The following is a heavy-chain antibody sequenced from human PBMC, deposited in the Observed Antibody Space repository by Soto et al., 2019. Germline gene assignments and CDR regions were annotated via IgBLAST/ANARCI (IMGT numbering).Heavy chain of an antibody. D-gene: IGHD3-16*01. Sequence: PGGSLGLSCAGSGFTFSRYAIHWVRQAPGKGLEWVAVISRDGKNKYYVDSVKGRFTISRDDSQNTLYLQMNSLRREDTAVCYCARARNRAVDDSFDGWGQGPLVTVAS. CDR3: ARARNRAVDDSFDG. CDR2: ISRDGKNK. V-gene: IGHV3-30*04. CDR1: GFTFSRYA. J-gene: IGHJ4*02.